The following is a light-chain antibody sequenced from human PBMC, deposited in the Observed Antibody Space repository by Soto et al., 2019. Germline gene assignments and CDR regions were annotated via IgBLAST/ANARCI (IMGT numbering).Light chain of an antibody. CDR3: SSFTISSTWV. CDR2: DVS. V-gene: IGLV2-14*03. J-gene: IGLJ3*02. Sequence: QSVLTQPASVSGSPGQSITISCTGTTSDVGGYNRVSWYQQHPGKAPTLMIKDVSNRPSGVSDRFSGSKSGNTASLTISGLRPEDEADYYCSSFTISSTWVFGGGTKVTVL. CDR1: TSDVGGYNR.